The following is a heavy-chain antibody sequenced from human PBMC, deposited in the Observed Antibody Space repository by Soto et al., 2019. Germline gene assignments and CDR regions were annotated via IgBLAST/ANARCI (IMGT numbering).Heavy chain of an antibody. J-gene: IGHJ4*02. CDR1: GFTFSKFA. D-gene: IGHD2-21*02. V-gene: IGHV3-23*01. CDR3: AKDAVSGDGLWLMDH. CDR2: IFGSGGGI. Sequence: HPGGSLRLSCTASGFTFSKFAMTWVRQAPGKGLECVSGIFGSGGGIEYADSVKGRFTISRDNSKNTLYLQMTNLRADDTAVYYCAKDAVSGDGLWLMDHWGQGTQVTVSS.